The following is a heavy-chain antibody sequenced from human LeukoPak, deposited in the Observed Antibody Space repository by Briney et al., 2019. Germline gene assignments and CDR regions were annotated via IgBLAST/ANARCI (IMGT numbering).Heavy chain of an antibody. CDR1: GFTFSSYA. CDR2: ISGSGGST. J-gene: IGHJ4*02. V-gene: IGHV3-23*01. CDR3: AKDKACSSTSCYSPYGN. D-gene: IGHD2-2*02. Sequence: GGSLRLSCAASGFTFSSYAMSWVRQAPGKGLEWVSAISGSGGSTYYADSVKGRFTISRDNSKNTLYLQMNSLRAEDTAVYYCAKDKACSSTSCYSPYGNWGQGTLVTVSS.